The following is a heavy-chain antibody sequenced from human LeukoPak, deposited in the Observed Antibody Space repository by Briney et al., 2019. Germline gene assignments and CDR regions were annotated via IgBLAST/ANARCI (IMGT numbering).Heavy chain of an antibody. J-gene: IGHJ4*02. CDR2: IYHSGST. D-gene: IGHD3-22*01. CDR3: ARVGYYDSSGYYSYAYFDC. V-gene: IGHV4-34*01. Sequence: SETLSLTCAVYGGSFSGYYWSWIRQPPGKGLEWIGYIYHSGSTYYNPSLKSRVTISVDRSKNQFSLKLSSVTAADTAVYYCARVGYYDSSGYYSYAYFDCWGQGTLVTVSS. CDR1: GGSFSGYY.